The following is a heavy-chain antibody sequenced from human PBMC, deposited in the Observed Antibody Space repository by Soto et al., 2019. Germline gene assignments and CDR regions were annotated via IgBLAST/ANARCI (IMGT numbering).Heavy chain of an antibody. J-gene: IGHJ4*02. CDR1: GGSISSGGYY. Sequence: SETLSLTCTVSGGSISSGGYYWSWIRQHPGKGLEWIGYIYYSGSTYYNPSLKSRVTISVDTSKNQFSLKLSSVTAADTAVYYCARVGRARPFDYWGPGTLVTVSS. CDR2: IYYSGST. CDR3: ARVGRARPFDY. V-gene: IGHV4-31*03.